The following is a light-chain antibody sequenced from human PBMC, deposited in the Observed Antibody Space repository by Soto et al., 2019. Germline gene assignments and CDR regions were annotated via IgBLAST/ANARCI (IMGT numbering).Light chain of an antibody. CDR2: AAS. CDR3: HKRRNWPRLA. J-gene: IGKJ4*01. Sequence: DIQMTQSPSSLSASVGDRVTITCRASQSISSYLNWYQQKPGKAPKLLIYAASSLQSGVPSRFSGSGSGTDFTLTIRTLKPEDPAAYYCHKRRNWPRLAFGGGTKL. V-gene: IGKV1-39*01. CDR1: QSISSY.